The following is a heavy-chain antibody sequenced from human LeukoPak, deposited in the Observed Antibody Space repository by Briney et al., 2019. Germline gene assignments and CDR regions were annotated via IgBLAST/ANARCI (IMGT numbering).Heavy chain of an antibody. CDR3: ASLLTPYHGSGGGGMDV. D-gene: IGHD3-10*01. V-gene: IGHV3-74*01. CDR2: INTDGSNT. J-gene: IGHJ6*02. CDR1: GFTFSRLW. Sequence: GGSLRLSCAASGFTFSRLWMHWVRQAPGKGLVWVSRINTDGSNTIYADSVKGRFTISRDNAKDTLYLQMTSLRVEDTAVYSCASLLTPYHGSGGGGMDVWGQGTTVTVSS.